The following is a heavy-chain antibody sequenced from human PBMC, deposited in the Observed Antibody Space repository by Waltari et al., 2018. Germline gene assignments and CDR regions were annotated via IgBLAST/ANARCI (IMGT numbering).Heavy chain of an antibody. J-gene: IGHJ6*02. D-gene: IGHD3-22*01. Sequence: EVQLVESGGGLVQPGGSLRLPCAASGFTFSSYEMNWVRRAPGVGLEWVVYISSRGRTMYYADSVKGRFTISRYNAKNSLYRQMNSLRAEDTAVYYCARDAGPYDSSMDVWGQGTTVTVSS. CDR1: GFTFSSYE. V-gene: IGHV3-48*03. CDR2: ISSRGRTM. CDR3: ARDAGPYDSSMDV.